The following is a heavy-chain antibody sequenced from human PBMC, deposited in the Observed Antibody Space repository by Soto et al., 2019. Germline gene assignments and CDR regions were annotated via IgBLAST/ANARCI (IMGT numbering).Heavy chain of an antibody. J-gene: IGHJ3*01. D-gene: IGHD3-16*01. V-gene: IGHV2-5*02. CDR2: IYWDDDK. CDR1: GFSLNTATAG. Sequence: QITLKESGPMLVKPTETLTLTCSFSGFSLNTATAGVRWMRQPPGKALEWLAVIYWDDDKRYSPSPENRLTIFKDTSKNQVVLMMTNMDPIDTATYYCAHLMITYGGLVADDAFDFWGPGTVVTVSS. CDR3: AHLMITYGGLVADDAFDF.